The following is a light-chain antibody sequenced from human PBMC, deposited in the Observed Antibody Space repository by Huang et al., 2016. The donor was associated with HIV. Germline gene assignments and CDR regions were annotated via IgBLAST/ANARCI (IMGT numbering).Light chain of an antibody. J-gene: IGKJ4*01. CDR2: AAS. Sequence: DIQMTQSPSSLSASVGDRVTITCRASESISRNLNWYQQKPGKAPKLLIYAASSVQSGVPSRFSGSGSDTDFTLTISTLQSEDFASYYCQQSYSTPLTFGGGTKVEMK. CDR3: QQSYSTPLT. V-gene: IGKV1-39*01. CDR1: ESISRN.